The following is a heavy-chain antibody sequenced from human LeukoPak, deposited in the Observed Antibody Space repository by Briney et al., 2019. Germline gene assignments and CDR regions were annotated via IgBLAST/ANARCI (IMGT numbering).Heavy chain of an antibody. J-gene: IGHJ2*01. CDR3: AKAHCSSTNCSRGYFDL. CDR1: GFTFSSYA. D-gene: IGHD2-2*01. CDR2: ISGSGDST. V-gene: IGHV3-23*01. Sequence: GGSLRLSCAASGFTFSSYATSWVRQAPGKGLEWVSAISGSGDSTYYADSVKGRFTSSRDNSKNTLYLQMNSLRAEDTAVYYCAKAHCSSTNCSRGYFDLWGRGTLVTVSS.